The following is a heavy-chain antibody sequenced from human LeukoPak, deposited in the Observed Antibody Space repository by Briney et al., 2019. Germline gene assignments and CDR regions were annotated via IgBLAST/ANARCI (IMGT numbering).Heavy chain of an antibody. CDR2: INPSGGT. Sequence: SETLSLTCTVSTGSFNGYYWSWIRQPPGKGLEWIGEINPSGGTNYNPSLKSRVTMSLDASKNQFSLKLDSVTAVDTAVYFCATRRNWGQGTMVTVSS. CDR3: ATRRN. J-gene: IGHJ3*01. V-gene: IGHV4-34*01. CDR1: TGSFNGYY.